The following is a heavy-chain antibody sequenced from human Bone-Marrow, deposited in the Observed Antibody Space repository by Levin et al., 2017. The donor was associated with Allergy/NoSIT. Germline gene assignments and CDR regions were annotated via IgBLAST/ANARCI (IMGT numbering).Heavy chain of an antibody. CDR2: INSDGSST. V-gene: IGHV3-74*01. J-gene: IGHJ6*03. Sequence: GGSLRLSCAASGFTFSSYWMHWVRQAPGKGLVWVSRINSDGSSTSYADSVKGRFTISRDNAKNTLYLQMNSLRAEDTAVYYCARDGNDILTGGHYMDVWGKGTTVTVSS. CDR1: GFTFSSYW. D-gene: IGHD3-9*01. CDR3: ARDGNDILTGGHYMDV.